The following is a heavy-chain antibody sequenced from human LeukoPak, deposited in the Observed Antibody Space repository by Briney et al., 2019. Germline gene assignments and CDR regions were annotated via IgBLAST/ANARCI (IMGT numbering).Heavy chain of an antibody. CDR3: ARVGEGGYYYGSGGYYYYGMDV. CDR2: IYYIGST. CDR1: GGSLRSYY. D-gene: IGHD3-10*01. V-gene: IGHV4-59*08. J-gene: IGHJ6*02. Sequence: SETLSLTCSVCGGSLRSYYRSWIRQPPGKGLEGMGYIYYIGSTNYNPSLKNRVTISVDTSKNQFSLNLSSVTAADLAVYYCARVGEGGYYYGSGGYYYYGMDVWGQGTTVTVSS.